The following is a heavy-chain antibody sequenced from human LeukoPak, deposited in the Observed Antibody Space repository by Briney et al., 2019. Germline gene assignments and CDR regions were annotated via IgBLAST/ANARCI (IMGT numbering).Heavy chain of an antibody. D-gene: IGHD4-23*01. CDR2: IYHSGST. V-gene: IGHV4-39*07. Sequence: SETLSLTCTVSGGSISSTSYYWGWIRQPPGKGLEWIGSIYHSGSTYYNPSLKSRVTISVDTSKNQFSLKLSSVTAADTAVYYCARGGNSGYFQHWGQGTLVTVSS. J-gene: IGHJ1*01. CDR1: GGSISSTSYY. CDR3: ARGGNSGYFQH.